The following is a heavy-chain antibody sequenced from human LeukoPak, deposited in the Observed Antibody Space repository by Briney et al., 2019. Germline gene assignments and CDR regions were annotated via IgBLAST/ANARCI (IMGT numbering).Heavy chain of an antibody. CDR3: ARRPEGYLKSGYWYFDL. Sequence: SVKVSCKASGGTFSSYAISWVRQAPGQGLEWMGGINPIFGTANYAQKFQGRVTITADESTSTAYMELSSLRSEDTAVYYCARRPEGYLKSGYWYFDLWGRGTLVTVSS. D-gene: IGHD5-24*01. J-gene: IGHJ2*01. CDR2: INPIFGTA. CDR1: GGTFSSYA. V-gene: IGHV1-69*01.